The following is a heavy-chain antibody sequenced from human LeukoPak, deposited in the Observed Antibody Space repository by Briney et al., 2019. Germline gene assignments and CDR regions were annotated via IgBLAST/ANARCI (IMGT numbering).Heavy chain of an antibody. J-gene: IGHJ6*03. D-gene: IGHD3/OR15-3a*01. V-gene: IGHV3-48*03. CDR1: GFLFSAYE. Sequence: GGSLRLSCVASGFLFSAYEMNWVRQAPGKGLEWPSFINTSGSSIYYADSVKGRFTISRDNAKNTLYLQMNSLRAEDTAVYFCVRARLSKRDFWTDFGAYYYYMDVWGTGTTATVSS. CDR3: VRARLSKRDFWTDFGAYYYYMDV. CDR2: INTSGSSI.